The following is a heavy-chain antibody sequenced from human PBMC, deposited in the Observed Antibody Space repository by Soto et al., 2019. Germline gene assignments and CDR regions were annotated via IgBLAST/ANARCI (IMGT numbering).Heavy chain of an antibody. D-gene: IGHD3-22*01. J-gene: IGHJ4*02. CDR1: GFTFSGSA. CDR2: IRRKANSYAT. V-gene: IGHV3-73*01. CDR3: TRHNYYDSSASFDY. Sequence: GGSLRLSCAASGFTFSGSAMHWVRQASGKGLEWVGRIRRKANSYATAYAASVKGRFTIPRDDSKNTAYLQMNSLKNEDTAVYYCTRHNYYDSSASFDYWGQRTLVTVSS.